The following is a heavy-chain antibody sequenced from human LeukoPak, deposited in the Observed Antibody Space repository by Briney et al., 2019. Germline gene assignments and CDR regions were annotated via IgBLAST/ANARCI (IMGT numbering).Heavy chain of an antibody. V-gene: IGHV1-2*02. D-gene: IGHD6-19*01. CDR2: INPTSFGT. CDR1: GYTFTSYD. Sequence: ASVKVSCKASGYTFTSYDINSVRQAPGQGLEWMGWINPTSFGTKYEQKFQGRVTMTRDTSISTDYMELSDLRSDDTAVYYCARFRGSGWYSFDLWGQGTLVTVSS. J-gene: IGHJ5*02. CDR3: ARFRGSGWYSFDL.